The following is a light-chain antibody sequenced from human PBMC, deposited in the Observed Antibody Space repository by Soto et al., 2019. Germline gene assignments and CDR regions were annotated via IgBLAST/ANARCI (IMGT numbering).Light chain of an antibody. CDR3: SAYTSSSPL. CDR2: DVS. Sequence: QSALTQPASVSGSPGQSITISCTGTSSDVGGYNYVSWYQQHPGKAPKLMIYDVSNRPSGVSNRFSGSKSGNTASLTISGLQAEDDADYYCSAYTSSSPLFGGGTQLTVL. CDR1: SSDVGGYNY. J-gene: IGLJ2*01. V-gene: IGLV2-14*01.